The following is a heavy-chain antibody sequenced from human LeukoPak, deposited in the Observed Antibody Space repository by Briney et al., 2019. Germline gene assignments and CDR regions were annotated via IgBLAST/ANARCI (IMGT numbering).Heavy chain of an antibody. CDR2: ISPSGDIT. CDR3: AQDLAYIRFDS. CDR1: GFIFSSHG. D-gene: IGHD1-1*01. V-gene: IGHV3-23*01. Sequence: GGTLRLSCAASGFIFSSHGMNWVRQAPGKGLEWVSGISPSGDITYYADSVKGRFTISRDNSKNTVYLQMDSLRFEDAAVYYCAQDLAYIRFDSWGQGTLVTVSS. J-gene: IGHJ4*02.